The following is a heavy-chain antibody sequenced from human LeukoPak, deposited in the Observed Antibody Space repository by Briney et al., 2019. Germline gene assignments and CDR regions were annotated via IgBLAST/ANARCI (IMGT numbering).Heavy chain of an antibody. CDR2: MNPNSGNT. CDR1: GYTFTSYD. Sequence: ASVKVSCKASGYTFTSYDINWVRQATGQGVEWMGWMNPNSGNTGYAQKFQGRVTMTRNTSISTAYMELSGLRSEDTAVYYCARVLGPPGLLLWFGELSIGYYYGMDVWGQGTTVTVSS. J-gene: IGHJ6*02. V-gene: IGHV1-8*01. CDR3: ARVLGPPGLLLWFGELSIGYYYGMDV. D-gene: IGHD3-10*01.